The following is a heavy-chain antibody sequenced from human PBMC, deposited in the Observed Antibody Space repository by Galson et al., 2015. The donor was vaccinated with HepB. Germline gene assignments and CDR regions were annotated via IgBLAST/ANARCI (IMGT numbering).Heavy chain of an antibody. CDR1: GGTLTIYA. D-gene: IGHD5-18*01. Sequence: SVKVSCKASGGTLTIYAISWVRQGPGQGLEWMGRIIPALGITRYAQKFQGRVTITADKSTNTANMELSSLRSEDTAMYYCARDRRERGNSYGYSDDWGQGTLVTVSA. CDR2: IIPALGIT. V-gene: IGHV1-69*04. J-gene: IGHJ4*02. CDR3: ARDRRERGNSYGYSDD.